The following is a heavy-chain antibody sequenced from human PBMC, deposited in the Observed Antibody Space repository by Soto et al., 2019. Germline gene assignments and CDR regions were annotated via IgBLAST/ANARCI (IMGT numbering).Heavy chain of an antibody. Sequence: QVQLQESGPGLVKPSETLSLTCTVSGGSMSSYYWSWIRQPPGKGLEWIGYIYYRGSTNYNPSLKCRVTMSVDTPKNQFSLKLSSVTAADTAVYYCARRGYGPGFPYYDGIDVWGQGTTVTVSS. V-gene: IGHV4-59*01. CDR2: IYYRGST. D-gene: IGHD3-10*01. J-gene: IGHJ6*02. CDR1: GGSMSSYY. CDR3: ARRGYGPGFPYYDGIDV.